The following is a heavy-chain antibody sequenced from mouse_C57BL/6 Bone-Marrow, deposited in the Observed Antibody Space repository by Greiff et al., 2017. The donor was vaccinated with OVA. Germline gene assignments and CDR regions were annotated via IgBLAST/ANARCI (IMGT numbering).Heavy chain of an antibody. CDR2: INPNNGGT. V-gene: IGHV1-26*01. J-gene: IGHJ3*01. CDR3: ARGENPGWFAY. CDR1: GYTFTDYY. Sequence: VQLQQSGPELVKPGASVKISCKASGYTFTDYYMNWVKPSHGKSLEWIGDINPNNGGTSYNQKFKGKATLTVDKSSSTAYMELRSLTSEDSAVYYCARGENPGWFAYWGQGTLVTVSA.